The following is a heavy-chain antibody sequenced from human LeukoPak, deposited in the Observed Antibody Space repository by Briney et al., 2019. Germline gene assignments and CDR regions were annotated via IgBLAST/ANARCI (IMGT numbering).Heavy chain of an antibody. CDR2: ISYDGSDK. J-gene: IGHJ4*02. CDR3: AKDITRYGGNGVDY. Sequence: GGSLRLSCAASGFTFSYYGIHWVRQAPGKGLEWVAVISYDGSDKYYADSVKGRFTISRDNSKNTLYLQMNSLRAEDTAVYYCAKDITRYGGNGVDYWGQGTLVTVSS. CDR1: GFTFSYYG. D-gene: IGHD4-23*01. V-gene: IGHV3-30*18.